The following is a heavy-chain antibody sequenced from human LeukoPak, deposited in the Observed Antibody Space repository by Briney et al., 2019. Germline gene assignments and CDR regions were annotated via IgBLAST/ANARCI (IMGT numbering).Heavy chain of an antibody. D-gene: IGHD2-21*02. CDR2: INPNSGDT. CDR3: GRDYCGGDCFPDY. CDR1: GYTFTGYD. Sequence: ASVKVSCKASGYTFTGYDVHWVRQATGQGLEWMGRINPNSGDTDYAQKFQGRVTMTRDTSISTAYMELSRLRSDDTAVYYCGRDYCGGDCFPDYWGQGTLVTVSS. V-gene: IGHV1-2*06. J-gene: IGHJ4*02.